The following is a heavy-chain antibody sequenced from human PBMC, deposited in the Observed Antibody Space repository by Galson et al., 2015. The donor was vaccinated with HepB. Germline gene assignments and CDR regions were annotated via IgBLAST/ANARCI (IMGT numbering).Heavy chain of an antibody. J-gene: IGHJ6*02. D-gene: IGHD3-3*01. CDR1: GFTYSSYG. Sequence: SLRLSCAASGFTYSSYGMHWVRQAPGKGLEWVAVIWYDGSNKYYADSVKGRFTISRDNSKNTLYLQMNSLRAEDTAVYYCARDGYYDFWSGYPWGMDVSGQGTTVTVSS. CDR2: IWYDGSNK. V-gene: IGHV3-33*01. CDR3: ARDGYYDFWSGYPWGMDV.